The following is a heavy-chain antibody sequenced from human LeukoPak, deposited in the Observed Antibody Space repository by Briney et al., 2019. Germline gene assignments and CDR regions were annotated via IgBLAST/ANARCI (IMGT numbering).Heavy chain of an antibody. Sequence: SETLSLTCTVSGGSISSGSYYWSWIRQPAGKGLEWIGRIYTSGSTNYNPSLKSRVTISVDTSKNQFSLKLSSVTAADTAVYYCARASFFRYYDSSGYHPYYFDYWGQGTLVTVSS. CDR1: GGSISSGSYY. CDR2: IYTSGST. CDR3: ARASFFRYYDSSGYHPYYFDY. J-gene: IGHJ4*02. V-gene: IGHV4-61*02. D-gene: IGHD3-22*01.